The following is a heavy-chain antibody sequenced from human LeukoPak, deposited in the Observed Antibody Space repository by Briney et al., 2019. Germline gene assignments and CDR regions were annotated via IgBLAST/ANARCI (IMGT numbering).Heavy chain of an antibody. D-gene: IGHD6-13*01. CDR1: DVSLSTGNYY. V-gene: IGHV4-30-4*01. Sequence: SETLSLTCTVSDVSLSTGNYYWNWIRQPPGKSLECMGYISYSGSTYYNPSLKSRVGISVDTSKNQFSLELTFLTAADTAVYYCARESYSRYYYFDYWGQGTLVTVSS. J-gene: IGHJ4*02. CDR2: ISYSGST. CDR3: ARESYSRYYYFDY.